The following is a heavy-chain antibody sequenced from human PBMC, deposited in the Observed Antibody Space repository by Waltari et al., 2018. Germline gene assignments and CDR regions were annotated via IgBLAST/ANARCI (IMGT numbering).Heavy chain of an antibody. J-gene: IGHJ5*02. CDR3: ARGDIVIVPAADNWFDP. V-gene: IGHV7-4-1*02. CDR1: GYTFINYG. Sequence: QVQLVQSGSEMKKPGASVQVSCKASGYTFINYGVNWVGQAPGQGLEWMGWINTNTGKPTYAQGFTGRFVFSSDTSVNTAYLQISNLKTEDTAVYYCARGDIVIVPAADNWFDPWGQGTLVTVSS. CDR2: INTNTGKP. D-gene: IGHD2-15*01.